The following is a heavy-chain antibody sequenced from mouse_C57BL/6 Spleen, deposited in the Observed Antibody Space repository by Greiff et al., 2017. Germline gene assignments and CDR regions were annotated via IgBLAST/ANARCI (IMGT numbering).Heavy chain of an antibody. V-gene: IGHV5-16*01. CDR2: INYDGSST. J-gene: IGHJ2*01. D-gene: IGHD3-2*02. CDR1: GFTFSDYY. Sequence: DVKLVESEGGLVRPGSSMKLSCTASGFTFSDYYMAWVRQVPEKGLEWVANINYDGSSTYYLDSLKSRFIISRDNAKNILYLQMSSLKSEDTATYYCARQLRLVFDYWGQGTTLTVSS. CDR3: ARQLRLVFDY.